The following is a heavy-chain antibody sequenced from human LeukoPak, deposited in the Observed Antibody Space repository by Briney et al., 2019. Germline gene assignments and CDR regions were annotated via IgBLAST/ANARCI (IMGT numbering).Heavy chain of an antibody. J-gene: IGHJ4*02. D-gene: IGHD3-22*01. CDR1: EFTLSDYY. CDR2: ISRGGTTI. Sequence: GSLRLSCAASEFTLSDYYMSWIRQAPGKGLEWVSYISRGGTTIYYADSVKGRFTISRDNAKNSLYLQMNSLRADDTAVYFCARDKYETSGCFDYWGQGALVTVSS. V-gene: IGHV3-11*01. CDR3: ARDKYETSGCFDY.